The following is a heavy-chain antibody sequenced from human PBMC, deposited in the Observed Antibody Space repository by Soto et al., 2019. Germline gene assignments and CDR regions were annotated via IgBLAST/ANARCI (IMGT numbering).Heavy chain of an antibody. CDR3: ARYGSGSLFL. D-gene: IGHD3-10*01. Sequence: EVQLVESGGGLVHPGGSLRLSCAASGFIVNDNYMNWVRQAPGKGLEWVSIIYSDDNTYYADSVKGRFTVSRDSSKNTVYLQMNSLRAEDTAVYYCARYGSGSLFLWGQGTLVTVSS. CDR2: IYSDDNT. CDR1: GFIVNDNY. J-gene: IGHJ4*02. V-gene: IGHV3-66*01.